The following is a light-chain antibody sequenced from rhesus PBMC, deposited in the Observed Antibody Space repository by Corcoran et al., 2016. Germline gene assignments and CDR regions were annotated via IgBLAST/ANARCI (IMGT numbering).Light chain of an antibody. Sequence: DIQLTQSPSSLSASVGDRVPITFRASENVNTYLNWYQQKPGQAPKLLIYRASTLQSGVPSRFSGSGSGTDYTFTIHILQSEDVATSYCQHNYGAPFTFGPGTKLDIK. V-gene: IGKV1-74*01. CDR1: ENVNTY. J-gene: IGKJ3*01. CDR2: RAS. CDR3: QHNYGAPFT.